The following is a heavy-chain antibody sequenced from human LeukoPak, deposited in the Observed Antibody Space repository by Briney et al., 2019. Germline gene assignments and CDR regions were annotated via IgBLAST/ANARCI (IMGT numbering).Heavy chain of an antibody. D-gene: IGHD3-10*01. Sequence: PSETLSLTCAVYGGSFSGYYWSWIRQPPGKGLEWIGEINHSGSTNYNPSLKSRVTISVDTSKNQFSLKLSSVTAADTAVYYCARGFRYAAAYWRELDYWGQGTLVTVSS. V-gene: IGHV4-34*01. CDR2: INHSGST. CDR3: ARGFRYAAAYWRELDY. CDR1: GGSFSGYY. J-gene: IGHJ4*02.